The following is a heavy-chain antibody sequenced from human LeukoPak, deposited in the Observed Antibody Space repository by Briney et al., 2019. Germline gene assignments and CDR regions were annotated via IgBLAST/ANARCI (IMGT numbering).Heavy chain of an antibody. D-gene: IGHD5-18*01. CDR1: GYSISSGYY. CDR3: ARKAELYSYGQWDY. V-gene: IGHV4-38-2*01. J-gene: IGHJ4*02. Sequence: PSETLSLTCAVSGYSISSGYYWGWIRQPPGKGLEWIGSIYHSGSTYYNPSLESRVTISVDTSKKQFSLKLTSVTATDTAVYYCARKAELYSYGQWDYWGQGTLVTVSS. CDR2: IYHSGST.